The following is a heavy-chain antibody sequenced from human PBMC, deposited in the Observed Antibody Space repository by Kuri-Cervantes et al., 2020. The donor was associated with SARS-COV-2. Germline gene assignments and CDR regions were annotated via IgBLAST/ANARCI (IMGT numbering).Heavy chain of an antibody. D-gene: IGHD3-10*01. CDR2: INHSGST. Sequence: SETLSLTCAVYGGSFSGYYWSWIRQPPGKGLEWIGEINHSGSTNYNPSLKSRVTISVDTSKNQFSLKLSSVTAADTAVYYCARSPITMVRGLGWFDPWGQGTLVTVSS. CDR3: ARSPITMVRGLGWFDP. V-gene: IGHV4-34*01. J-gene: IGHJ5*02. CDR1: GGSFSGYY.